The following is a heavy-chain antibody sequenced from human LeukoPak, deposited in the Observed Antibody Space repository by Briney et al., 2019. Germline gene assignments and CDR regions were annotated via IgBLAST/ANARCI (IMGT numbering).Heavy chain of an antibody. Sequence: ASVKVSCKASGYTFTGYYMHWVRQAPGQGLEWMGWINPNSGGTNYAQKFQGRVTMTRDTSISTAYMELSRLRSDGTAVYYCARVSRIAAAGTQLDYWGQGTLVTVSS. D-gene: IGHD6-13*01. V-gene: IGHV1-2*02. CDR2: INPNSGGT. CDR3: ARVSRIAAAGTQLDY. CDR1: GYTFTGYY. J-gene: IGHJ4*02.